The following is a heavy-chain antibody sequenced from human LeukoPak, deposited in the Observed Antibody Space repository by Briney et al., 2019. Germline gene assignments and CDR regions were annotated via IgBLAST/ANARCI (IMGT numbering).Heavy chain of an antibody. D-gene: IGHD2-15*01. CDR3: ARDLCSGGSCSGFSGADDAFDI. CDR2: INWNGGST. CDR1: GFNFDDYG. Sequence: PGGSLRLSCAASGFNFDDYGMSWVRQAPGKGLEWVSGINWNGGSTGYADSVKGRFTISRDNAKNSLYLQMNSLRAEDTAVYYCARDLCSGGSCSGFSGADDAFDIWGQGTMVTVSS. J-gene: IGHJ3*02. V-gene: IGHV3-20*04.